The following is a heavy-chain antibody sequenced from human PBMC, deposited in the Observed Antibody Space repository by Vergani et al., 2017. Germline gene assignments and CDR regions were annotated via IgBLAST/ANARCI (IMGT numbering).Heavy chain of an antibody. CDR3: AKTFYYDVSGPFVYYYYNMDV. D-gene: IGHD3-22*01. V-gene: IGHV3-21*05. CDR2: VSTGTKSQ. Sequence: EVQLVESGGGLVKPGGSLRLSCVVSGFDFSSYVMNWVRQAPGKGLEWVSFVSTGTKSQSYAESVKGRFTISRDSAKNSLYLQMNSLRAEDTAVYYCAKTFYYDVSGPFVYYYYNMDVWGQGTTVTVSS. CDR1: GFDFSSYV. J-gene: IGHJ6*02.